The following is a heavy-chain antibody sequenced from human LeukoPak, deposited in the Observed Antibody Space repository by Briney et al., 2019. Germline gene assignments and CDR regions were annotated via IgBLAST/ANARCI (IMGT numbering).Heavy chain of an antibody. J-gene: IGHJ2*01. CDR3: ARLGDSSGYYYSNWYFDV. Sequence: SETLSLTCTVSNGSISNFYWTWIRQPPGKGLEWIGYIYYTGTTDYNPSLKSRVTISVDTSKNQFSLKLSSVTAADTAVHYCARLGDSSGYYYSNWYFDVWGSGTLVTVSS. CDR2: IYYTGTT. D-gene: IGHD3-22*01. V-gene: IGHV4-59*08. CDR1: NGSISNFY.